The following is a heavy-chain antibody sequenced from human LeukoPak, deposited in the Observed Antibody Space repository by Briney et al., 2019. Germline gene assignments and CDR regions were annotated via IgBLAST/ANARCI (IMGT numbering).Heavy chain of an antibody. Sequence: PGGSLRLSCAASGYDFSRHGIHWVRQAPGKGLEWVTFISHDSSNKYYADFVKGRFTISRDNSKNTLYLQMDSLRTEDTALYYCAKDLGGGTYNSYWGQGTLVTVSS. CDR2: ISHDSSNK. J-gene: IGHJ4*02. V-gene: IGHV3-33*05. CDR3: AKDLGGGTYNSY. CDR1: GYDFSRHG. D-gene: IGHD1-26*01.